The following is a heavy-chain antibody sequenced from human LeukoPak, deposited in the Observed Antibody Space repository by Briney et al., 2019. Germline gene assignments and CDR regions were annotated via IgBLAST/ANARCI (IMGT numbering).Heavy chain of an antibody. CDR1: GFTSDDYT. CDR3: AKTLWKSYYYYGMDV. Sequence: GGSLRLSCAASGFTSDDYTMHWVRQAPGKGLEWVSGISRDSGRIGYADSVEGRFTISRDNAESSLHLQMNSLRPEDTALYYCAKTLWKSYYYYGMDVWGQGTTVTVSS. D-gene: IGHD2-21*01. V-gene: IGHV3-9*02. J-gene: IGHJ6*02. CDR2: ISRDSGRI.